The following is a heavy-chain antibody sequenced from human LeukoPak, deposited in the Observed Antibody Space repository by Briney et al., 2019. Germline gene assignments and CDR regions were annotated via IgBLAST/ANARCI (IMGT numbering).Heavy chain of an antibody. Sequence: GGSLRLSCAASGFTSSSYAMSWVRQAPGKGLEWVSAISGSGDSTYYADSVKGRFTISRDNSKNTLYLQMNSLRAEDTAVYYCAKDRGMVRDFDYWGQGTLVTVSS. D-gene: IGHD3-10*01. V-gene: IGHV3-23*01. CDR3: AKDRGMVRDFDY. J-gene: IGHJ4*02. CDR2: ISGSGDST. CDR1: GFTSSSYA.